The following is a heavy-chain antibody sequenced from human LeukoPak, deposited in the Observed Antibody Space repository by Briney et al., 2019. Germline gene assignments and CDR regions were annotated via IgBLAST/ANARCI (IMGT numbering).Heavy chain of an antibody. D-gene: IGHD5-24*01. V-gene: IGHV3-23*01. CDR2: LLGSSGTP. CDR1: GDTSLDVM. J-gene: IGHJ4*02. CDR3: VNHRDYAYGYSLFDS. Sequence: GGSLRLSCADSGDTSLDVMIRSGRQTPGKGLAWVSALLGSSGTPYYVDSVEGRFTISRDNSKNILYLQLNSLRGDDTALYYCVNHRDYAYGYSLFDSWGQGTLVTVSS.